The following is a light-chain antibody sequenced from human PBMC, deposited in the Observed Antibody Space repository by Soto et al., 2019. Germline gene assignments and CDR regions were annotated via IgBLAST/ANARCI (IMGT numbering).Light chain of an antibody. CDR1: QGISTS. V-gene: IGKV1-39*01. Sequence: DIHMTQFPSSLSASVGDRVTITCRASQGISTSLNWYQQKPGKAPNLLIYTASTFQSGVPSRFSGSGSGTDFTLTITSLQPEDFATYYCQQTYTSPFTFGPGTKVDIK. CDR2: TAS. CDR3: QQTYTSPFT. J-gene: IGKJ3*01.